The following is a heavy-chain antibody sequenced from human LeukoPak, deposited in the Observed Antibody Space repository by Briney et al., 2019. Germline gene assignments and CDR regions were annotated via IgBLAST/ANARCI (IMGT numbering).Heavy chain of an antibody. J-gene: IGHJ6*02. D-gene: IGHD1-26*01. CDR2: ISGSGGST. V-gene: IGHV3-23*01. Sequence: PGGSLRLSCAASGFTFSSYAMSWVRQAPGKGLEWVSAISGSGGSTYCADSVKGRFTISRDNSKNTLYLQMNSLRAEDTAVYYCAKETVGYYYYYYGMDVWGQGTTVTVSS. CDR1: GFTFSSYA. CDR3: AKETVGYYYYYYGMDV.